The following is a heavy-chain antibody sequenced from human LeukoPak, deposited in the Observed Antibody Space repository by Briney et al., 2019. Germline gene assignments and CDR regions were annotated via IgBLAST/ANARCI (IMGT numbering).Heavy chain of an antibody. CDR3: ARERIKYYESSGYFDY. J-gene: IGHJ4*02. Sequence: ASLKVSCKASGYTFTGYYMHWVRQAPGQGLEWRGRINPNSCGTNYAQKIQGSAAMTTATSNSTAYTDLSRLRSVDTAVSYRARERIKYYESSGYFDYWGQGTLVTVSS. V-gene: IGHV1-2*06. D-gene: IGHD3-22*01. CDR1: GYTFTGYY. CDR2: INPNSCGT.